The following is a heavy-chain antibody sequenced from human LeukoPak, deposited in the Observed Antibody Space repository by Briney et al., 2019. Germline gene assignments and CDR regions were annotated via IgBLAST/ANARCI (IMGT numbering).Heavy chain of an antibody. D-gene: IGHD2-2*01. CDR1: GGSISSYY. CDR3: ARVLEYCSSTSCYAYYYYMDV. J-gene: IGHJ6*03. V-gene: IGHV4-59*01. CDR2: IYYSGST. Sequence: PSETLSLTCTVSGGSISSYYWSWIRQPPGKGLEWIGYIYYSGSTNYNPSLKSRVTISVDTSKNQFSLKLSSVTAADTAVYYCARVLEYCSSTSCYAYYYYMDVWGKGTTVTISS.